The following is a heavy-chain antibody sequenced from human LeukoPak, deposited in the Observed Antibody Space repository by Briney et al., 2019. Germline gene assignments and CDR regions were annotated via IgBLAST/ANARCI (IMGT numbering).Heavy chain of an antibody. CDR1: GFTFSSSW. CDR2: INSYGSSI. Sequence: GGSLRLSCAASGFTFSSSWMHWVRQAPGKGLVWVSRINSYGSSISYADSVKGRFTISRDNAKNTLYLQKNSLRAEDTAVYYCARDYDYGGNWFDPWGQGTLVTVSS. J-gene: IGHJ5*02. V-gene: IGHV3-74*01. D-gene: IGHD4-23*01. CDR3: ARDYDYGGNWFDP.